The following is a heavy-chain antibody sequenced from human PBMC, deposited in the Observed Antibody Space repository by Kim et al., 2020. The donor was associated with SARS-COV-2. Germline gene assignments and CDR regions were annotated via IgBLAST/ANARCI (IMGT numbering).Heavy chain of an antibody. D-gene: IGHD2-8*01. J-gene: IGHJ4*02. Sequence: ADSWNGRFTISRDNSKNILYLHMNSLRFEDTAVYFCAIVRNVFNDNWGQGTLVTVSS. V-gene: IGHV3-23*01. CDR3: AIVRNVFNDN.